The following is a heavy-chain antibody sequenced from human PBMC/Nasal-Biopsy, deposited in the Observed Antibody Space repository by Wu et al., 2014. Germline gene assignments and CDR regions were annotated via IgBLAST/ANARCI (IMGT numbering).Heavy chain of an antibody. CDR2: KYYRSQWYE. D-gene: IGHD5-12*01. CDR3: ARDMGYSGDYYAFDI. Sequence: AISGDSVSSNSASWAWIRQSPSGGLEWLGRKYYRSQWYEDYAESLKSRIMIKPDTSKNQFSLQLRLVSPEDTAVYYCARDMGYSGDYYAFDIWGQGTMVTVSS. CDR1: GDSVSSNSAS. V-gene: IGHV6-1*01. J-gene: IGHJ3*02.